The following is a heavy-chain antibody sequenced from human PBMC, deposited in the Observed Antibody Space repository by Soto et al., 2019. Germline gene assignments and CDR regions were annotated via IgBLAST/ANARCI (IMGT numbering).Heavy chain of an antibody. CDR1: GVTFIKYY. V-gene: IGHV3-48*01. D-gene: IGHD6-13*01. J-gene: IGHJ3*02. CDR2: ISSSSSTI. Sequence: GGSLRLSWSASGVTFIKYYMNWVRQAQGKGLEWVSYISSSSSTIYYADSVKGRFTISRDNAKNSLYLQMNSLRAEDTAVYYCARDGGDSSSWYFAFDIWGQGTMVTVSS. CDR3: ARDGGDSSSWYFAFDI.